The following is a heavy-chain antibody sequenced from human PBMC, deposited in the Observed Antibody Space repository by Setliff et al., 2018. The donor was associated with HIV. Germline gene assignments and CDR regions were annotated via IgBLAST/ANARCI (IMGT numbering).Heavy chain of an antibody. D-gene: IGHD3-9*01. CDR2: ISAYNGNT. J-gene: IGHJ3*02. CDR3: AKGGRVYDILTGSTWAPDAFDI. V-gene: IGHV1-18*01. CDR1: GYTFTSYG. Sequence: ASVKVSCKASGYTFTSYGISWVRQAPGQGLEWMGWISAYNGNTNYAQTLQGRFTISRDNSKNTLYLQMNSLRAEGTAVYYCAKGGRVYDILTGSTWAPDAFDIWGQGTMVTVSS.